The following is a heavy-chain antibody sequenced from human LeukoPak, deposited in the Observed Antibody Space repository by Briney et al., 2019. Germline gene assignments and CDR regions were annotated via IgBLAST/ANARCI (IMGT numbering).Heavy chain of an antibody. CDR1: GYTLTELS. CDR2: FDPEDGET. CDR3: ATFGVVVPAFDY. Sequence: ASVKVSCKVSGYTLTELSMHWVRQAPGKGLEWMGGFDPEDGETIYAQKFQGRVTMTEDTSTDTAYMELSSLRSEDTAVYYCATFGVVVPAFDYWGQGTLVTVSS. V-gene: IGHV1-24*01. J-gene: IGHJ4*02. D-gene: IGHD2-2*01.